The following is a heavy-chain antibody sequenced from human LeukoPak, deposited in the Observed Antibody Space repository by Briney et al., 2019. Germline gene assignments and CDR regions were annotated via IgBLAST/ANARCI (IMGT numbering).Heavy chain of an antibody. CDR1: GFTFSSYA. CDR2: ISGSGGST. D-gene: IGHD3/OR15-3a*01. CDR3: GRVSWDWANYPFDV. Sequence: GGSLRLSCAASGFTFSSYAMSWVRQAPGKGLEWVSAISGSGGSTYYADSVKGRFTISRDNSKNTLYLQMNSLRAEDTAVYYCGRVSWDWANYPFDVWGQGTKVTVSS. J-gene: IGHJ3*01. V-gene: IGHV3-23*01.